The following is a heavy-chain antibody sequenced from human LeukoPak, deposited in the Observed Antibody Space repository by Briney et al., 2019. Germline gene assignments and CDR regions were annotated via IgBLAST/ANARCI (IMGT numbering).Heavy chain of an antibody. J-gene: IGHJ3*02. CDR2: ITPMFGRT. Sequence: ASGDSFIPAVISWVRQAPGQGLEWMGEITPMFGRTNYAQKFQDRVTMTADTSTNTVYMELGSLRFEDTAVYYCARQYIAVSDTAHDAFDIWGQGTMVTVSS. CDR1: GDSFIPAV. CDR3: ARQYIAVSDTAHDAFDI. D-gene: IGHD6-13*01. V-gene: IGHV1-69*06.